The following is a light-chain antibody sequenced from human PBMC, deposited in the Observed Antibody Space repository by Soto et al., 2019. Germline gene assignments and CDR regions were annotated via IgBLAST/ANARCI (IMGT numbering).Light chain of an antibody. CDR3: QQYGSSFT. Sequence: EIVLTQSPGTLSLSPGERATLSCRASQSVSSSYLAWYQQKPGQAPRLLIYGASSRATRIPDRFSGSGSGTDFTLTISRLEPEDFAEYYCQQYGSSFTFGPGTNVDIK. CDR2: GAS. CDR1: QSVSSSY. J-gene: IGKJ3*01. V-gene: IGKV3-20*01.